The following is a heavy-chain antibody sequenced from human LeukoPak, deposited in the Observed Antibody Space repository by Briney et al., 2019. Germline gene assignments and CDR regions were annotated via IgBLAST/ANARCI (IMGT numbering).Heavy chain of an antibody. J-gene: IGHJ4*02. CDR2: INAYSGNT. CDR3: VFGECSSISCYPRRDY. CDR1: GYRFKTYG. V-gene: IGHV1-18*01. D-gene: IGHD2-2*01. Sequence: ASVKVSCKASGYRFKTYGISWVRQAPGQGLEWMGWINAYSGNTDYTDNLQGRVTMATDTSTATAFMELRGLSSDDTAVYYCVFGECSSISCYPRRDYWGQGTLVTVSS.